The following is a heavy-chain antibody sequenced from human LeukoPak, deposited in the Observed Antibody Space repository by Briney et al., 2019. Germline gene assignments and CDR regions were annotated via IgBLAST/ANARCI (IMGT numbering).Heavy chain of an antibody. CDR2: ISGSGGST. V-gene: IGHV3-23*01. CDR3: AKDKLPYGDYPLFDY. CDR1: GFTFSSYA. Sequence: GGSLRLSCAASGFTFSSYAVSWVRQAPGKGLEWVSAISGSGGSTYYADSVKGRFTISRDNSKNTLYLQMNSLRAEDTAVYYCAKDKLPYGDYPLFDYWGQGTLVTVSS. D-gene: IGHD4-17*01. J-gene: IGHJ4*02.